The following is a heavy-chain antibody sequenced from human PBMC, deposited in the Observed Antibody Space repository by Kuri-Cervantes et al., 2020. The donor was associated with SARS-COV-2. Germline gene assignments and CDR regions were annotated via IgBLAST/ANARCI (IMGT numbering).Heavy chain of an antibody. Sequence: GGSLRLSCAVSGFTVSRNYMSWVRQAPGKGLEWVSIIYRGGTSYYADSVEGRFTISRDISKDTVYLQMDTLRAEDTAVYYCAGHRDFWNDGMDVWGQGTTVTVSS. V-gene: IGHV3-53*01. CDR3: AGHRDFWNDGMDV. J-gene: IGHJ6*02. CDR1: GFTVSRNY. D-gene: IGHD3-3*01. CDR2: IYRGGTS.